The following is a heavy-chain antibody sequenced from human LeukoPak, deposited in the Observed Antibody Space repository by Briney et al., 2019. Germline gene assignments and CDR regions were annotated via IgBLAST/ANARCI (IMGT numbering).Heavy chain of an antibody. CDR2: INPKSGGT. J-gene: IGHJ3*02. CDR1: GYTFSGFY. CDR3: ARNLWFGESSDAFDM. Sequence: GASVKVSCKASGYTFSGFYIHWVRQAPGQGLEWMGWINPKSGGTNYAQKFQGRVTMTRDTSISTAYMEMSRLGSDDTAVYYCARNLWFGESSDAFDMWGRGTMVTVSS. D-gene: IGHD3-10*01. V-gene: IGHV1-2*02.